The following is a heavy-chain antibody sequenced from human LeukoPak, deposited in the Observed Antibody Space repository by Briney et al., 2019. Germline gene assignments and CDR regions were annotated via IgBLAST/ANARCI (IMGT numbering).Heavy chain of an antibody. J-gene: IGHJ4*02. V-gene: IGHV3-23*01. Sequence: GGSLRLSCAASGFTFSSYAMSWVRQAPGKGLEWVSGISGNGSGTYYADSVKGRFTISRDNSKNTLYLQMNSLRGADSAVYYCALTESSGWFWDRWGQGTQVTVSS. CDR2: ISGNGSGT. CDR3: ALTESSGWFWDR. CDR1: GFTFSSYA. D-gene: IGHD6-19*01.